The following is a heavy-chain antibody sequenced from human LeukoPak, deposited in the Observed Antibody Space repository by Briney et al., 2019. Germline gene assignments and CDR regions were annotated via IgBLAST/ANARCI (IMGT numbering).Heavy chain of an antibody. CDR3: AKARAYSNYLFDY. CDR2: ISWNSGSI. D-gene: IGHD4-11*01. J-gene: IGHJ4*02. Sequence: PGGSLRLSCAASGFTFSDYYMDWVRQAPGKGLEWVSGISWNSGSIGYADSVKGRFTISRDNAKSSLYLQMNSLRAEDTALYYCAKARAYSNYLFDYWGQGTLVTVSS. CDR1: GFTFSDYY. V-gene: IGHV3-9*01.